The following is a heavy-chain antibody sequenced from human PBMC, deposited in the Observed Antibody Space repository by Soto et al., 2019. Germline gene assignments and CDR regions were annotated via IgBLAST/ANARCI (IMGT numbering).Heavy chain of an antibody. CDR1: GYTFTSYY. D-gene: IGHD4-17*01. Sequence: GASVKVSCMASGYTFTSYYMHWVRQAPGQGLEWMGIINPSGGSTSYAQKFQGRVTMTRDTSTSTVYMELSSLRSEDTAVYYCASHYDYGDYYYYYGMDVWGQGTTVTVPS. CDR3: ASHYDYGDYYYYYGMDV. CDR2: INPSGGST. V-gene: IGHV1-46*03. J-gene: IGHJ6*02.